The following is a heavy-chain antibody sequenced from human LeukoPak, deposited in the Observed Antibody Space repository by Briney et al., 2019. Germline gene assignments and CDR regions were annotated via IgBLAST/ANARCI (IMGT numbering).Heavy chain of an antibody. Sequence: GASVKVSCKASGGTFSSYAISWVRQAPGQGLEWMGGIIPIFGTANYAQKFQGRVTITTDESTSTAYMELSSLRSEDTAVYYCARDSGYSYGHYYYYMDVWGKGTTVTVSS. CDR2: IIPIFGTA. V-gene: IGHV1-69*05. D-gene: IGHD5-18*01. J-gene: IGHJ6*03. CDR3: ARDSGYSYGHYYYYMDV. CDR1: GGTFSSYA.